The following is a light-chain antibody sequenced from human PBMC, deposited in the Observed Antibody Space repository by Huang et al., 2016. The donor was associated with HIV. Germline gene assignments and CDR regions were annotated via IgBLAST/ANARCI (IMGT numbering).Light chain of an antibody. CDR1: QDINNS. J-gene: IGKJ2*01. CDR2: DAS. CDR3: QQYDNLPYT. V-gene: IGKV1-33*01. Sequence: DIRMTQSPSSLSASIGDRVTISCQASQDINNSLNWYQQKPGKAPKRLVYDASNLETGVPSRFRGGGSGTDFTFTISSLQPEDIATYYCQQYDNLPYTFGQGTTLEIK.